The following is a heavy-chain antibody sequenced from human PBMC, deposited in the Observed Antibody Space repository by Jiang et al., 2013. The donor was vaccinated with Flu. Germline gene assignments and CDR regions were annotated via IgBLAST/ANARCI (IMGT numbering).Heavy chain of an antibody. Sequence: VQLVESGGGVVQPGRSLRLSCGASGFNYNTHAMHWVRQAPGKGLEWVAMIWNDGSHQYYVDSVKGRFTISRDNSLNLLYLQMNSLQVEDTALYYCARDPPGSGWSFDCWGQGTLVTVS. CDR3: ARDPPGSGWSFDC. J-gene: IGHJ4*02. CDR2: IWNDGSHQ. CDR1: GFNYNTHA. D-gene: IGHD6-19*01. V-gene: IGHV3-33*01.